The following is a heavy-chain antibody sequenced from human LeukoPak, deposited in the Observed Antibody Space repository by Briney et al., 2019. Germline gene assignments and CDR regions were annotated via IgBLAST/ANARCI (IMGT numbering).Heavy chain of an antibody. J-gene: IGHJ4*02. CDR2: ISSSGSTI. CDR3: ARGETGYSYGPADY. V-gene: IGHV3-48*03. Sequence: GGSLRLSCAASGFTFSSYEMNWVRQAPGKGLEWVSYISSSGSTIYYADSVKGRFTISRDNAKNSLYLQMNSLRAEDTAVYYCARGETGYSYGPADYWGQGTLATVSS. D-gene: IGHD5-18*01. CDR1: GFTFSSYE.